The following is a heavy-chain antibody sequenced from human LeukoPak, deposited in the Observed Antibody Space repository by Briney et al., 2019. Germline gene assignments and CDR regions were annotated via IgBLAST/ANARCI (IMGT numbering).Heavy chain of an antibody. CDR2: ISSSGSTI. J-gene: IGHJ6*04. CDR3: AKLGITMIGGV. D-gene: IGHD3-10*02. V-gene: IGHV3-48*03. Sequence: TGGSLRPSCAASGFTFSSYEMNWVRQAPGKGLEWGSYISSSGSTIYYADSVKGRFTISRDNAKNSLYLQMNSLRAEDTAVYYCAKLGITMIGGVWGKGTTVTISS. CDR1: GFTFSSYE.